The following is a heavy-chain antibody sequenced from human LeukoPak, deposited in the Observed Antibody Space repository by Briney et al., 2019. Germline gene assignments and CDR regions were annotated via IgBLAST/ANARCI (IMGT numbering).Heavy chain of an antibody. D-gene: IGHD6-19*01. V-gene: IGHV3-30*18. J-gene: IGHJ4*02. CDR2: ISYDGSHK. CDR3: AKYESNGWSYFDY. Sequence: GGSLRLSCAASGFTFYDYAMHWVRQAPGKGLEWVTVISYDGSHKYYADSVKGRFTISRDNSKNTLYLQMNSLRAEDTAVYYCAKYESNGWSYFDYWGQGTLVTVSS. CDR1: GFTFYDYA.